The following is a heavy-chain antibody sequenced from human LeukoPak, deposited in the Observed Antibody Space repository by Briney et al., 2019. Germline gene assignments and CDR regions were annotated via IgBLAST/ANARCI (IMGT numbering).Heavy chain of an antibody. Sequence: GGSLRLSCAVSGFTFSSYGMVWVRQAPGKGLEWVAFIWYDGSKSYYADSVEGRFTISRDNSKSSLYLQMNSLRAEDTAVYYCARDWTGSSFDHWGQGTLVTVSS. J-gene: IGHJ4*02. D-gene: IGHD3/OR15-3a*01. CDR2: IWYDGSKS. CDR1: GFTFSSYG. CDR3: ARDWTGSSFDH. V-gene: IGHV3-33*01.